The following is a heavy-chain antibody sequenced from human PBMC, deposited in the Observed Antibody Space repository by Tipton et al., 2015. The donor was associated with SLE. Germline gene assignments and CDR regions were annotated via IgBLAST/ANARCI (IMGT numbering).Heavy chain of an antibody. D-gene: IGHD2-8*02. Sequence: TLSLTCSVSGGSIGSYFWSWIRQPPGKGLEWIGYIYNSGSTNYNPSLKSRVTISVDTSKNQFSLKLSSVTAADTAVYYCARSLGYCTGAVCYPLYNYGMDVWGQGTTVTVSS. CDR1: GGSIGSYF. J-gene: IGHJ6*02. CDR3: ARSLGYCTGAVCYPLYNYGMDV. V-gene: IGHV4-59*01. CDR2: IYNSGST.